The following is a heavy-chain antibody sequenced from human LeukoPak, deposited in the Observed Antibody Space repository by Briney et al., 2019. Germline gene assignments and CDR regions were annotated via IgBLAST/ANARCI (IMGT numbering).Heavy chain of an antibody. CDR3: AKERKIIYGSGSPPLDY. J-gene: IGHJ4*02. D-gene: IGHD3-10*01. Sequence: HRASVKVSCKASGYTFTSYYMHWVRQAPGQGLEWMGIINPSGGSTSYAQNFQGRVAMTSDTSTSTVYMELSSLRSEDTAVYYCAKERKIIYGSGSPPLDYWGQGTLVTVSS. V-gene: IGHV1-46*01. CDR1: GYTFTSYY. CDR2: INPSGGST.